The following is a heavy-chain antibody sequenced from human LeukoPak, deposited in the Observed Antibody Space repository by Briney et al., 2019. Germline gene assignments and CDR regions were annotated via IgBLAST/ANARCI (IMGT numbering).Heavy chain of an antibody. J-gene: IGHJ4*02. CDR2: ISDTGST. V-gene: IGHV4-59*01. CDR1: GASISSFY. D-gene: IGHD3-22*01. CDR3: ATGYYEPHDH. Sequence: SETLSLTCTVSGASISSFYWNWIRQSPGKGLEWIGCISDTGSTKYNPALQSRVTISVDTSKNQFSLQLTSVTSADTAVYFCATGYYEPHDHWGQGTRVSVSS.